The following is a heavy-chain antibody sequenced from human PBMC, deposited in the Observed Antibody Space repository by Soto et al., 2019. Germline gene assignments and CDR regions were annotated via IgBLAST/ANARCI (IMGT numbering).Heavy chain of an antibody. Sequence: VASVKVSCKASGYTFTSYGISWVRQAPGQGLEWMGWISAYNGNTNYAQKLQGRVTMTTDTSTSTAYMELRSLRSDDTAVYYCARYSSTSCYAQQSCHYYYYYYMDVWGKGTTVTVSS. V-gene: IGHV1-18*01. J-gene: IGHJ6*03. CDR3: ARYSSTSCYAQQSCHYYYYYYMDV. CDR1: GYTFTSYG. CDR2: ISAYNGNT. D-gene: IGHD2-2*01.